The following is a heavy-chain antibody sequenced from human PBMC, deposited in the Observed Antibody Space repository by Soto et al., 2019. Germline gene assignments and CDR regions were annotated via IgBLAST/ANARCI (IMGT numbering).Heavy chain of an antibody. CDR2: IHHTGST. Sequence: XATLSLTCSVSGRCISEMKSYWGCIRQTPGEGLEWIGTIHHTGSTYYNPSLKSRVIISLDTSKNQFSLKLSSVTAADTALYYRARPPGGSGSGYSWFDPCGQGTRVTVSS. CDR3: ARPPGGSGSGYSWFDP. J-gene: IGHJ5*02. V-gene: IGHV4-39*01. D-gene: IGHD5-12*01. CDR1: GRCISEMKSY.